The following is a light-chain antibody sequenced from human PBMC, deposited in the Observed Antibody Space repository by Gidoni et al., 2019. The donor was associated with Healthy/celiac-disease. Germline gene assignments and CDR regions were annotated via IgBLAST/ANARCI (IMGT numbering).Light chain of an antibody. Sequence: EIVLTQSPGTLSLSPGERATLSCRASQSVSSSDLAWYQQKPCQAPRLLIYGASSRATGIPDIFSGSGSGTDFTLTISRLEPEDFAVYYCQQYGSSPRTFGQGTKVEIK. CDR2: GAS. J-gene: IGKJ1*01. V-gene: IGKV3-20*01. CDR1: QSVSSSD. CDR3: QQYGSSPRT.